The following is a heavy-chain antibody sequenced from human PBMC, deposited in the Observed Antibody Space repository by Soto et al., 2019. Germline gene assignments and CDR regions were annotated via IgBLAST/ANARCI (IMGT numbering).Heavy chain of an antibody. D-gene: IGHD1-26*01. V-gene: IGHV1-18*01. CDR1: GYTFTSYG. CDR2: ISAYNGNT. CDR3: ARFRWDAFYAFDI. J-gene: IGHJ3*02. Sequence: ASVNGSCKASGYTFTSYGISWVRHAPGQGLEWMGWISAYNGNTNYAQKLQGRVTMTTDTSTSTAYMELRSLRSDDTAVYYCARFRWDAFYAFDIWGQGTMVTVSS.